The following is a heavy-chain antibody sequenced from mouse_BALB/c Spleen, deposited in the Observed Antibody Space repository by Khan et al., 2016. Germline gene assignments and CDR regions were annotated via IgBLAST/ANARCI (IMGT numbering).Heavy chain of an antibody. J-gene: IGHJ4*01. D-gene: IGHD2-14*01. V-gene: IGHV3-2*02. Sequence: EVQLQESGPGLVKPSQSLSLTCTVTGYSITSDYAWNWIRQFPGNKLEWKGYISYSGSTSYNPSIKSRISITRDTSKNQFFLQLNSVTTEDTATYYCARGKERRGAMDYWGQGTSVTVSS. CDR3: ARGKERRGAMDY. CDR2: ISYSGST. CDR1: GYSITSDYA.